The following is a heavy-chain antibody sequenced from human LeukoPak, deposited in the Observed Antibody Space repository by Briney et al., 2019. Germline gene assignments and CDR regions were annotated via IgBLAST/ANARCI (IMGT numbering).Heavy chain of an antibody. V-gene: IGHV3-21*06. CDR2: ITSSSSYT. D-gene: IGHD3-9*01. J-gene: IGHJ4*02. CDR1: GFTFSTCS. CDR3: TRVGNYDILTGYYSDYFDY. Sequence: PGGSLRLSCAASGFTFSTCSMNWVSQAPGKRLEWVSSITSSSSYTYYADSVKGRFTISRDNAKNSLYLQMNSLRAEDTAVYYCTRVGNYDILTGYYSDYFDYWGQGTLVTVSS.